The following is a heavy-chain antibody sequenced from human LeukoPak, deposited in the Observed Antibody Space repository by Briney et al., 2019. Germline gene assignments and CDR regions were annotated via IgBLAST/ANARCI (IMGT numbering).Heavy chain of an antibody. J-gene: IGHJ4*02. Sequence: GGSLRLSCAASGFTFDDYAMHWVRQAPGKGLEWVTLISWDGGSTYYADSVKGRFTISRDNSKNSLYLQMNSLRDEDTSLYYCATGEAYCGGDCSFYFDYWGQGTLVTVSS. CDR3: ATGEAYCGGDCSFYFDY. D-gene: IGHD2-21*01. V-gene: IGHV3-43D*04. CDR2: ISWDGGST. CDR1: GFTFDDYA.